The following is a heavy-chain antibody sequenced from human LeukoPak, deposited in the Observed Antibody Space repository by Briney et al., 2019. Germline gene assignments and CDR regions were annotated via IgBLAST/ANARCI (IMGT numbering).Heavy chain of an antibody. CDR2: IKQDGSEK. CDR3: ARVTGGRLLDY. Sequence: GGSLRLSSAASGFTFSSYWMSWVRQAPGKGLEWVANIKQDGSEKYYVDSVKGRFTISRDNAKNSLYLQMNSLRAEDTAVYYCARVTGGRLLDYWGQGTLVTVSS. CDR1: GFTFSSYW. J-gene: IGHJ4*02. D-gene: IGHD7-27*01. V-gene: IGHV3-7*01.